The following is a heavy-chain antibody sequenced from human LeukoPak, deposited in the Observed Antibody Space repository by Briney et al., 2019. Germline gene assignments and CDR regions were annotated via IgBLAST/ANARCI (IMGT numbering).Heavy chain of an antibody. Sequence: ASVNVSCKASGYTFTNYGISWVRQAPGQGLEWMGWININNGNTNYAQKLQGRVSMTADTSTSTAYMELRSLRSDDTAVYYCARDVRDHDAFDIWGQGTMVTVSS. V-gene: IGHV1-18*01. CDR1: GYTFTNYG. CDR2: ININNGNT. J-gene: IGHJ3*02. CDR3: ARDVRDHDAFDI. D-gene: IGHD3-10*02.